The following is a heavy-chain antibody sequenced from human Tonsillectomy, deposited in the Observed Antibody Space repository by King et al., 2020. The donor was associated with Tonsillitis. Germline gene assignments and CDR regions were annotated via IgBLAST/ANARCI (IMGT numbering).Heavy chain of an antibody. Sequence: VQLVESGGGLVQPGGSLRLSCAASGFTFSSYAMSWVRQAPGKGLEWVSAISGSGGSTYYADSVKGRFTISRDNSKNTLYLQMNSLRAEDTAVYYCAKGALSGYYYPDSYYGMDVWGQGTTVTVSS. J-gene: IGHJ6*02. V-gene: IGHV3-23*04. D-gene: IGHD1-26*01. CDR3: AKGALSGYYYPDSYYGMDV. CDR1: GFTFSSYA. CDR2: ISGSGGST.